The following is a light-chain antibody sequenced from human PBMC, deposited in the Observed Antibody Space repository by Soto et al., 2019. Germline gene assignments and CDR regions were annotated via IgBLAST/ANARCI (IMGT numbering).Light chain of an antibody. CDR2: GAS. V-gene: IGKV3-15*01. CDR3: QQDHNCPRT. CDR1: QSVSSN. Sequence: EIVMTQSPATLSVSPGARATLSCRASQSVSSNLAWYQQKPGQAPRLLIYGASTRASGITGRFSGSGSGTDFTLTISSLESKDIAFYCCQQDHNCPRTFGQGTKVEIK. J-gene: IGKJ1*01.